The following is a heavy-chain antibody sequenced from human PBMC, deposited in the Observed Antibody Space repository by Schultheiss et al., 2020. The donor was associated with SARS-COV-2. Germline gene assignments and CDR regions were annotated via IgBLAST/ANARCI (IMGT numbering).Heavy chain of an antibody. J-gene: IGHJ6*02. CDR1: GFTFSSYA. Sequence: GGSLRLSCAASGFTFSSYAMSWVRQAPGKGLEWVAHIKQDGTEKYYVDSVKGRFTISRDNAKNSLYLQMNSLRAEDTAVYYCTTAEFYYYYYGMDVWGQGTTVTVSS. CDR2: IKQDGTEK. CDR3: TTAEFYYYYYGMDV. V-gene: IGHV3-7*03.